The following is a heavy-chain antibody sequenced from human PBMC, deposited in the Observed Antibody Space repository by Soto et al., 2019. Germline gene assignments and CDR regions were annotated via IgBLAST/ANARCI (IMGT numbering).Heavy chain of an antibody. CDR2: IYYSGST. CDR3: ARTGVPGYYFDY. CDR1: GGSMSSYY. V-gene: IGHV4-59*01. J-gene: IGHJ4*02. Sequence: ETLSLSCTVSGGSMSSYYWSWIRQPPGKGLEWIGYIYYSGSTNYNPSLKSRVTISVDTSKNQFSLKLSSVTAADTAVYYCARTGVPGYYFDYWGQGTLVTVSA. D-gene: IGHD3-3*01.